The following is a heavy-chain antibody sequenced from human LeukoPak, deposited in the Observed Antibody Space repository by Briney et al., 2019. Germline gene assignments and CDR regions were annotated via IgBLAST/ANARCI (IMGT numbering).Heavy chain of an antibody. CDR2: MYISGST. V-gene: IGHV4-4*07. Sequence: AETLSLTCSASGVSISRYYWSWIRQAAGKGLEWIGRMYISGSTNHNPFFKSRVTMSVDTYKNQFSLKVSSVTAADTAIYYCARETQDYYYMDVWGKGTTVTVSS. CDR3: ARETQDYYYMDV. J-gene: IGHJ6*03. CDR1: GVSISRYY.